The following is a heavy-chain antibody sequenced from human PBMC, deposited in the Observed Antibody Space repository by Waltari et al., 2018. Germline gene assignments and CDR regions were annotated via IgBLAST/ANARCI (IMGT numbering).Heavy chain of an antibody. J-gene: IGHJ5*02. Sequence: QLQLQESGPGLVKPSETLSLTCTVSGGSISSSRYYWGWIRQPPGKGLEWIGSIYYSGSTYYNPSLKSRVTISVDTSKNQFSLKLSSVTAADTAVYYCAREGREFKVLNWFDPWGQGTLVTVSS. D-gene: IGHD3-10*01. V-gene: IGHV4-39*07. CDR1: GGSISSSRYY. CDR2: IYYSGST. CDR3: AREGREFKVLNWFDP.